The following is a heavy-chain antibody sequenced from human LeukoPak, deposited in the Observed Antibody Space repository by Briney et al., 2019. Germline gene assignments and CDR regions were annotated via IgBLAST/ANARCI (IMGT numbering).Heavy chain of an antibody. V-gene: IGHV3-30*18. Sequence: PGRSLRLSCAASGFTFSSYGMHWVRQAPGKGLEWVAVISYDGSNKYYADSVKGRFTISRDNSKNTLYLQMNSLRAEDTAVYYCAKLNSGYDWVEDYWGQGTLVTVSS. CDR1: GFTFSSYG. CDR3: AKLNSGYDWVEDY. CDR2: ISYDGSNK. J-gene: IGHJ4*02. D-gene: IGHD5-12*01.